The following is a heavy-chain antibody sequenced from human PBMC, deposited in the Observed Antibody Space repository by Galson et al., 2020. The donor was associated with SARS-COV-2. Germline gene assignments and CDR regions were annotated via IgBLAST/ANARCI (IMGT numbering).Heavy chain of an antibody. CDR2: IDWDDDK. Sequence: ESGPTLVKPTQTLTLTCAFSGFSLTTSGMCVNWIRQPPGKALEWLARIDWDDDKYYTTTLKTRLTISKDTSKNQVVLTMTSMDPVDTATYYCARTNVGSSGTALDIWGQGTMVTVSS. V-gene: IGHV2-70*11. D-gene: IGHD5-12*01. J-gene: IGHJ3*02. CDR1: GFSLTTSGMC. CDR3: ARTNVGSSGTALDI.